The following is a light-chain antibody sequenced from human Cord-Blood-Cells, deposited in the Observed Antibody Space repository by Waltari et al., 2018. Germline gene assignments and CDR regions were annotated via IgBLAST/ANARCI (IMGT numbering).Light chain of an antibody. V-gene: IGKV1-39*01. J-gene: IGKJ2*03. CDR3: QQSYSTLR. CDR1: QSISSY. Sequence: IQMTQSPSSLSASVGDRVTITCRASQSISSYLNWYQQKPGKAPKLLIYAASSLQSGVPSRFSGSGSGTDFTLTISSLQPEYFATYYCQQSYSTLRFGQGTKLEIK. CDR2: AAS.